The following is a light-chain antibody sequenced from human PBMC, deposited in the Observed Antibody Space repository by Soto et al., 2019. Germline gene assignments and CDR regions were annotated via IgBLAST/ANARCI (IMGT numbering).Light chain of an antibody. V-gene: IGLV1-40*01. Sequence: QSALTQPPSVSGAPGQRVTISCSGSSSNLGAGYDVSWYQQLPGTAPKLFIYGNTNRPSGVPDRFSASKSGTSASLAITGLQAEDEADYYCQSYDSSLRGVFGGGTKVTVL. CDR3: QSYDSSLRGV. CDR1: SSNLGAGYD. J-gene: IGLJ2*01. CDR2: GNT.